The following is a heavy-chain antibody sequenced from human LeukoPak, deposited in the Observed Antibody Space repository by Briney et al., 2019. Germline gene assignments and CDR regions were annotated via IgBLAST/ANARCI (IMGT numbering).Heavy chain of an antibody. CDR1: GFTLSSYA. V-gene: IGHV3-23*01. Sequence: GGSLRLSCAASGFTLSSYAMSWVRQAPGKGLEWVSIISGGGDDTCYADSVKGRFTISRDNSKNTLYLQLNSLRAEDTAVYYCATFGSGSSTRYFAYWGQGTLVTVSS. J-gene: IGHJ4*02. CDR3: ATFGSGSSTRYFAY. D-gene: IGHD3-10*01. CDR2: ISGGGDDT.